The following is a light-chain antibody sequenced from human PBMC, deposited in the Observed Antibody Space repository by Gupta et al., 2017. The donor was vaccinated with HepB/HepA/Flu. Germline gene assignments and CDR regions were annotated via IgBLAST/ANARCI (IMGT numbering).Light chain of an antibody. CDR1: DSDVGGHDY. Sequence: QSALTQPASVSGSPGQSITISCTGTDSDVGGHDYVAWYQKPPDRAPKLVIYNVNSRPSGVSSRFSGSKSGGTASLTISGLQREDEADYYCGSDRSGTTLVFGGGTQLTVL. CDR2: NVN. CDR3: GSDRSGTTLV. J-gene: IGLJ2*01. V-gene: IGLV2-14*03.